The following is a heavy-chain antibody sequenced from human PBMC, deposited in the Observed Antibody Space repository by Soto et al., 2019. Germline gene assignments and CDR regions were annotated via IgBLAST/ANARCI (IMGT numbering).Heavy chain of an antibody. Sequence: VASAKVSCKASGGTFSSYAISWVRQAPGQGLEWMGGIIPIFGTANYAQKFQGRVTITADESASTAYMELSSLRSEDTAVYYCVISPASGSYYRATNTWFDPWGQGTLVTVSS. J-gene: IGHJ5*02. V-gene: IGHV1-69*13. CDR1: GGTFSSYA. D-gene: IGHD1-26*01. CDR3: VISPASGSYYRATNTWFDP. CDR2: IIPIFGTA.